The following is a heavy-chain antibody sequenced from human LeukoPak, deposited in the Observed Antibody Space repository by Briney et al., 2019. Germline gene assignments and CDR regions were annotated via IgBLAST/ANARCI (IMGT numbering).Heavy chain of an antibody. CDR2: INHSGST. D-gene: IGHD2-2*01. Sequence: SETLSLTCAVYGGSFSGYYWSGIRQPPGKGLEWIGEINHSGSTNYNPSLKSRVTISVDTSKNQFSLKLSSVTAADTAVYYCARDRPKYCSSTSCYLSYYGMDVWGQGTTVTVSS. CDR3: ARDRPKYCSSTSCYLSYYGMDV. V-gene: IGHV4-34*01. J-gene: IGHJ6*02. CDR1: GGSFSGYY.